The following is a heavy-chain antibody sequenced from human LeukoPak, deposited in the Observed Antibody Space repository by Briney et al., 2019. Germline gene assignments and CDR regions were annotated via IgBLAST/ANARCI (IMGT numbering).Heavy chain of an antibody. V-gene: IGHV3-30*18. CDR3: AKDQYGEAFDI. D-gene: IGHD4-17*01. CDR2: ISYDGSNK. CDR1: GFSFSSYG. Sequence: GSLRLSCAASGFSFSSYGMHWVRQAPGKGLEWVAVISYDGSNKFYADSVKGRFTISRDNSKNTLYLQMNSLRAEDTAVYYCAKDQYGEAFDIWGPGTMVTVSS. J-gene: IGHJ3*02.